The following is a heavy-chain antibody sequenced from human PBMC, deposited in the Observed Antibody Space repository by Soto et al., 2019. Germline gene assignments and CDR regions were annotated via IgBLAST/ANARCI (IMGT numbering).Heavy chain of an antibody. CDR3: ARGVSLYWYFGG. CDR1: RYTFTSYA. CDR2: INAGNGNT. V-gene: IGHV1-3*01. J-gene: IGHJ2*01. Sequence: QVQLVQSGAEVKKPGASVKVSCKASRYTFTSYAMHWVRQAPGQRLEWMGWINAGNGNTKYSQKFQGRVTITRDTAAMTVCRVLICLTSEDKGVYYSARGVSLYWYFGGWGRGTLVTVSS.